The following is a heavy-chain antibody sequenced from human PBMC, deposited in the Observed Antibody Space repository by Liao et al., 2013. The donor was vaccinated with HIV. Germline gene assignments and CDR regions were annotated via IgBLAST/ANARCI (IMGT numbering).Heavy chain of an antibody. J-gene: IGHJ4*01. Sequence: QVRLQQWGAGLLKPSETLSLTCAVYGGSFSGFYWRWIRQTPGKGLEWIGEIRQSGSTNYRSSLKSRVTISLDTAKNQFSLKLTSVTAADTAVYYCAKGGYDYVWGSYRSREPDYWGQEPWSPSPQ. V-gene: IGHV4-34*01. D-gene: IGHD3-16*02. CDR2: IRQSGST. CDR1: GGSFSGFY. CDR3: AKGGYDYVWGSYRSREPDY.